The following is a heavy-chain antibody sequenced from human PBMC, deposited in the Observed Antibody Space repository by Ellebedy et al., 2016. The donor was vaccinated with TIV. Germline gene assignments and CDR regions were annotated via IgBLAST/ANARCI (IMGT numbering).Heavy chain of an antibody. CDR3: ARSGSYGSWFNP. V-gene: IGHV3-11*04. D-gene: IGHD1-26*01. J-gene: IGHJ5*02. CDR2: ISSSGSTI. Sequence: GESLKISCAASGFTFSDYYMSWIRQAPGKGLEWVSYISSSGSTIYYADSVKGRFTISRDNSKNTLYLQMNSLRAEDTAVYYCARSGSYGSWFNPWGQGTLVTVSS. CDR1: GFTFSDYY.